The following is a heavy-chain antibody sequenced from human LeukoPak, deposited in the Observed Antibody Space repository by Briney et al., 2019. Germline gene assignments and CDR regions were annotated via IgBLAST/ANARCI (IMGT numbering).Heavy chain of an antibody. V-gene: IGHV4-39*07. CDR3: AKDIGAVASYTFGY. J-gene: IGHJ4*02. CDR2: VHYSEST. D-gene: IGHD6-19*01. CDR1: GGSISSSSND. Sequence: SETLSLTCTVSGGSISSSSNDWAWIRQPPGKGLEWIGSVHYSESTYYNPSLKSRVTISGDTSKNQFSLKLSSVTAADTALYYCAKDIGAVASYTFGYWGQGTLVTVSS.